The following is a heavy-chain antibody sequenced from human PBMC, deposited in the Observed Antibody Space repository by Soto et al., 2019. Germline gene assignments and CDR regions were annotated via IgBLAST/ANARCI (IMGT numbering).Heavy chain of an antibody. Sequence: SLRLSCSASGFTFSSYAMDLVRQAPGKGLEYVSVISSNGGSTYYADSVKGRFTISRDNSKNTLYLQMSSLRAEDTAVYYCVKILEYSYVLSHWGQRTLVTGSS. J-gene: IGHJ4*02. CDR2: ISSNGGST. CDR1: GFTFSSYA. V-gene: IGHV3-64D*06. D-gene: IGHD5-18*01. CDR3: VKILEYSYVLSH.